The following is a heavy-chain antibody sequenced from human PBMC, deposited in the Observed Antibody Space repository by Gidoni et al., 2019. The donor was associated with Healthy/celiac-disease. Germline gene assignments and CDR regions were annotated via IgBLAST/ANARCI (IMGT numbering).Heavy chain of an antibody. CDR3: AKGYGAPTVGDYFDY. J-gene: IGHJ4*02. Sequence: EVQLVESGGVVVQPGGSLRLSCAASGFTFDDYAMHWVRQAPGKGLEWVSLISWDGGSTYYADSVKGRFTISRDNSKNSLYLQMNSLRAEDTALYYCAKGYGAPTVGDYFDYWGQGTLVTVSS. CDR1: GFTFDDYA. D-gene: IGHD1-1*01. V-gene: IGHV3-43D*04. CDR2: ISWDGGST.